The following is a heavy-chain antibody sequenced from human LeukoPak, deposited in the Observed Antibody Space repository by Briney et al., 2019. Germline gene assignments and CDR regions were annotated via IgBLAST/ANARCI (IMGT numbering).Heavy chain of an antibody. CDR3: ARDLDWLLFDY. Sequence: GGSLRLSCAASGFTFSAYWMHWVRQAPGKGLVWVSCVKYDGSTTTYADSVKGRFTISRDNAKNILYLQMNSLRVEDTAVYYCARDLDWLLFDYWGQGTLVTVSS. D-gene: IGHD3-9*01. CDR2: VKYDGSTT. J-gene: IGHJ4*02. V-gene: IGHV3-74*01. CDR1: GFTFSAYW.